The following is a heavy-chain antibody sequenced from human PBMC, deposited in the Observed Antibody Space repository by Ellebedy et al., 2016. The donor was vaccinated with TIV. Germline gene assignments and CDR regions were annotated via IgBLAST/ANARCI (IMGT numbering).Heavy chain of an antibody. Sequence: GGSLRLXCAASGFTFSNYGIHWVRQAPGKGLEWVAIIWYDGSNKDYVDHVKGRFSISRDNSKNTLHLQMNSLRAEDTAVYYCARAVDSGRDMDVWGQGTTVIVSS. D-gene: IGHD1-26*01. CDR2: IWYDGSNK. J-gene: IGHJ6*02. CDR3: ARAVDSGRDMDV. CDR1: GFTFSNYG. V-gene: IGHV3-33*08.